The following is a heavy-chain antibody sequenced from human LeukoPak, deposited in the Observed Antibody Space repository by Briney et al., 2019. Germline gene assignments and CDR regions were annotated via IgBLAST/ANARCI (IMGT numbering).Heavy chain of an antibody. V-gene: IGHV4-61*01. D-gene: IGHD3-22*01. CDR3: AREPTPIVVQGYYD. J-gene: IGHJ4*02. CDR1: GGSVSSGSYY. CDR2: IYYSGST. Sequence: NASETLSLTCTVSGGSVSSGSYYWSWIRQPPGKGLEWIGYIYYSGSTNYNPSLKSRVTISVDTSKNQFSLKLSSVTAADTAVYYCAREPTPIVVQGYYDWGQGTLVTVSS.